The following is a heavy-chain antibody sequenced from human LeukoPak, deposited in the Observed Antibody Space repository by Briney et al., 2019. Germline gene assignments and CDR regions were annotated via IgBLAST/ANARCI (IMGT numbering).Heavy chain of an antibody. CDR2: ISGSGGST. D-gene: IGHD4-23*01. Sequence: GGSLRLSCAASGFTFSSYAMSWVRQTPGKGLEWVSAISGSGGSTYYADSVKGRFTISRDNVENSLYLQMNSLRDEDTAVYYCARVAAGYSVNYFDYWGQGTLVTVSS. V-gene: IGHV3-23*01. J-gene: IGHJ4*02. CDR3: ARVAAGYSVNYFDY. CDR1: GFTFSSYA.